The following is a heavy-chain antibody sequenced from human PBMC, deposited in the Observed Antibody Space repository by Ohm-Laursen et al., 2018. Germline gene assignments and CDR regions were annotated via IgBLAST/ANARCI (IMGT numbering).Heavy chain of an antibody. CDR1: GGSFSGYD. V-gene: IGHV4-34*01. CDR3: ARDLIAYCPTTSCDNFGMDV. Sequence: SDTLSLTCAVYGGSFSGYDWSWIRQPPGKGLEWIGEINHSGRTNYNPSLKSRVIISVDTSKNQVSLRMSPVAAADTAVYYCARDLIAYCPTTSCDNFGMDVWGQGTTVTVSS. D-gene: IGHD2-2*01. J-gene: IGHJ6*02. CDR2: INHSGRT.